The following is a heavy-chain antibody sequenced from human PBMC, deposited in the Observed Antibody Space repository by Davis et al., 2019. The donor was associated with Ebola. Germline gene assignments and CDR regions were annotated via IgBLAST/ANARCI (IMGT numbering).Heavy chain of an antibody. V-gene: IGHV3-48*04. Sequence: GESLKISCAASGFTVSSKYMSWVRQAPGKGLEWVSYISSSSSVMSYADSVKGRFTISRDNAKNSLHLQMNSLRVEDTAVYYCAREMATTNDAFDIWGQGTMVSVSS. D-gene: IGHD5-24*01. J-gene: IGHJ3*02. CDR1: GFTVSSKY. CDR3: AREMATTNDAFDI. CDR2: ISSSSSVM.